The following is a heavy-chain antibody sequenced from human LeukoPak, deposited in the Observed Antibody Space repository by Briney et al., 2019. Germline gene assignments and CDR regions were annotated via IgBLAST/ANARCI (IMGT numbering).Heavy chain of an antibody. V-gene: IGHV3-30-3*01. Sequence: GGSLRLSCAASGFTFSSYAMHWVRQAPGKGLEWVAVISYDGTNKYYADSVKGRFTISRDNSKNTLYLQMNSLRAEDTAVYYCARAPNGVYCTSSSCHLDYWGQGTLVTVSS. D-gene: IGHD2-2*01. CDR2: ISYDGTNK. CDR3: ARAPNGVYCTSSSCHLDY. J-gene: IGHJ4*02. CDR1: GFTFSSYA.